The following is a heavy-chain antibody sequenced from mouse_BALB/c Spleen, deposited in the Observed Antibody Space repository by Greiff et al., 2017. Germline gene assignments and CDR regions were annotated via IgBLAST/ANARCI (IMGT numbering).Heavy chain of an antibody. Sequence: EVQLVESGGGLVQPGGSRKLSCAASGFTFSSFGMHWVRQAPEKGLEWVAYISSGSSTIYYADTVKGRFTISRDNPKNTLFLQMTSLRSEDTAMYYCARTSYYDYEGYAMDYWGQGTSVTVSS. CDR1: GFTFSSFG. V-gene: IGHV5-17*02. CDR3: ARTSYYDYEGYAMDY. J-gene: IGHJ4*01. CDR2: ISSGSSTI. D-gene: IGHD2-4*01.